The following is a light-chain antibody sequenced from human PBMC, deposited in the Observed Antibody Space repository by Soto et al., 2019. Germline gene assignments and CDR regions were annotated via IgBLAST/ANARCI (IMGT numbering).Light chain of an antibody. CDR2: GAS. V-gene: IGKV3-15*01. CDR3: QHYNNWPPWT. J-gene: IGKJ1*01. CDR1: QSVSSN. Sequence: EIVLTQSPGTLSLSPGERATLSCRASQSVSSNLAWYQQKAGQAPRLLIYGASTRATGIPARFSGSGSGTEFTLTISSLQSEDFAVYYCQHYNNWPPWTFGQGTKVDIK.